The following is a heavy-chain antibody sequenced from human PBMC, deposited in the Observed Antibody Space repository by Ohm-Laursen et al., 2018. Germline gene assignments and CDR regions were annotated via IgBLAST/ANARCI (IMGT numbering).Heavy chain of an antibody. V-gene: IGHV3-48*03. J-gene: IGHJ6*02. CDR3: AKDMVARTVYYYYGMDV. CDR1: GFSFSSYE. CDR2: IDSSGTTI. Sequence: SLRLSCTASGFSFSSYEVNWVRQAPGKGLEWVSYIDSSGTTIYYADSVRGRFTISRDNAKNSLYLQMNSLRAEDTALYYCAKDMVARTVYYYYGMDVWGQGTTVTVSS. D-gene: IGHD4/OR15-4a*01.